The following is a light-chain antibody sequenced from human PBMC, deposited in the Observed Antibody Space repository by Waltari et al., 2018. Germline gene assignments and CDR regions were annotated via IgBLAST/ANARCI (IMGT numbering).Light chain of an antibody. V-gene: IGKV3-15*01. CDR2: SAS. Sequence: EIVMTQSPATLSVSPGERATLSCRASQSLSSTLAWYQQKPGQAPRLLIYSASTRATGIPARFSGGGSGTEFTLTISSLQSEDFAVYYCQQYNNWPLTFGGGTKVEIK. CDR3: QQYNNWPLT. CDR1: QSLSST. J-gene: IGKJ4*01.